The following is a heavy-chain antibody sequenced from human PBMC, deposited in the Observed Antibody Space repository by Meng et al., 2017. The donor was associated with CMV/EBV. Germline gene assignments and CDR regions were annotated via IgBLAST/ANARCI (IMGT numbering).Heavy chain of an antibody. V-gene: IGHV2-5*02. D-gene: IGHD3-9*01. Sequence: TPLTDAGPTPVQPTPTLTLTCTFSVFSLRPSGVGVGWIRQPPGKALEWLALIYWDYDKRYSPSLKSRLTITKDTSKNQVVLTMTNMDPVDTATYYCAHQLRYFDWVNNWFDPWGQGTLVTVSS. CDR3: AHQLRYFDWVNNWFDP. CDR2: IYWDYDK. CDR1: VFSLRPSGVG. J-gene: IGHJ5*02.